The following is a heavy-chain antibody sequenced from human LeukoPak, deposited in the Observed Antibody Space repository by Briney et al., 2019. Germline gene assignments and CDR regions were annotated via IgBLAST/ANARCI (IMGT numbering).Heavy chain of an antibody. D-gene: IGHD6-6*01. CDR3: ARDPQLGPFDY. V-gene: IGHV4-4*07. CDR2: IYTSGRT. J-gene: IGHJ4*02. CDR1: GGSISSYY. Sequence: PSETLSLTCTVSGGSISSYYWSWIRRPAGKGLEWIGRIYTSGRTNYNPSLKSRVTMSVDTSRKQFSLKLSSVTAADTAVYYCARDPQLGPFDYWGQGTLVTVSS.